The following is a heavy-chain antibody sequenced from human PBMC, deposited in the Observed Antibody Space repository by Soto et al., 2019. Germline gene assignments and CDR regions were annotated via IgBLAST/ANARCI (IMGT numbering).Heavy chain of an antibody. V-gene: IGHV3-53*01. Sequence: EVQLVESGGGLIQPGGSLELSCAASGFTVGNHYMSWVRQAPGKGLEWVSLIYSTGTTKYADSVKGRFTVSRDNAKNTLYLQMNSLRAEDTAVYYCAKDGRGSGSHYNSFGYWGQGTLVTVSS. J-gene: IGHJ4*02. D-gene: IGHD3-10*01. CDR3: AKDGRGSGSHYNSFGY. CDR1: GFTVGNHY. CDR2: IYSTGTT.